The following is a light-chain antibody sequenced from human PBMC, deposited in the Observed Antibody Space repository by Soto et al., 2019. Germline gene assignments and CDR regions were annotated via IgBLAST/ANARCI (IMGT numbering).Light chain of an antibody. Sequence: QSALTQPASVSGSPGQSITISCTGTSSDVGGYNYVSWYQQHPGKAPKLMIYEVSNRPSGVSNRFSGSKSGNTASLTISGLQAEDEADYYCQSYDRSLSGFWVFGGGTKLTVL. CDR3: QSYDRSLSGFWV. CDR2: EVS. V-gene: IGLV2-14*01. CDR1: SSDVGGYNY. J-gene: IGLJ3*02.